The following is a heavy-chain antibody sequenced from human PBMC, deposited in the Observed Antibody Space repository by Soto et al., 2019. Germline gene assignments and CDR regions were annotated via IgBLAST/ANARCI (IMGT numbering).Heavy chain of an antibody. V-gene: IGHV1-69*01. CDR2: IIPIFGTA. J-gene: IGHJ3*02. D-gene: IGHD3-22*01. CDR1: GGTLSSYA. CDR3: ARDSSGYYRGLSAFDT. Sequence: QVQLVQSGAEVKKPGSSVKVSCKASGGTLSSYAISWVRQAPGQGLEWMGGIIPIFGTANYAQKFQGRVTITADESTSTAYMELSSLRSEDTAVYYCARDSSGYYRGLSAFDTWGQGTMVTVSS.